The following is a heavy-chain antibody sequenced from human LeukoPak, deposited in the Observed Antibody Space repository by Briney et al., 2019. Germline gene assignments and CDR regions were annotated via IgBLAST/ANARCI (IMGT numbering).Heavy chain of an antibody. D-gene: IGHD3-22*01. V-gene: IGHV1-2*06. CDR2: INPNSGGT. Sequence: GASVKVSCKASGYTFTGYYMHWVRQAPGQGLEWMGRINPNSGGTNYAQKFQGRVTMTRDTSISTAYMELSRLKASDTAMYYCARHADSSGLGDAFDIWGHGTMVTVSS. CDR1: GYTFTGYY. CDR3: ARHADSSGLGDAFDI. J-gene: IGHJ3*02.